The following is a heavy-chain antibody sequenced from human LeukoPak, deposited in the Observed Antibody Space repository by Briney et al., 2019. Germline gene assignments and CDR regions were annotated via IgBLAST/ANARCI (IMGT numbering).Heavy chain of an antibody. J-gene: IGHJ4*02. D-gene: IGHD2-15*01. CDR2: INHSGST. CDR1: GGSFSGYH. V-gene: IGHV4-34*01. CDR3: ARGLSGGSSYDY. Sequence: PSETLSLTCAVYGGSFSGYHWSWIRQPPGKGLEWIGEINHSGSTNYNPSLKSRVTISVDTSKNQFSLKLSSVTAADTAVYYCARGLSGGSSYDYWGQGTLVTVSS.